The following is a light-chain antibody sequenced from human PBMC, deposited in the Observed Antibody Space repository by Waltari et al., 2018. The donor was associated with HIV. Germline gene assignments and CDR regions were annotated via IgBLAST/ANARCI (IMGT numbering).Light chain of an antibody. CDR3: SSYTTTSNVEL. Sequence: QSALTQPASVSGSPGQSITLPCARSSSDVGGYNLVSWYQQHPGKAPKLMVYEVSNRPSGVSNRFSGSKSGNTASLTISGLQAEDEAVYYCSSYTTTSNVELFGGGTKLTVL. J-gene: IGLJ2*01. V-gene: IGLV2-14*01. CDR1: SSDVGGYNL. CDR2: EVS.